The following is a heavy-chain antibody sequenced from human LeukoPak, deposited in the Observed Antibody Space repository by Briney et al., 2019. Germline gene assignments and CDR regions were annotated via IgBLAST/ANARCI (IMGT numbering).Heavy chain of an antibody. CDR2: IYYSGST. D-gene: IGHD3-3*01. CDR1: GGSISSYY. J-gene: IGHJ4*02. V-gene: IGHV4-59*01. Sequence: SETLSLTCTVSGGSISSYYWSWIRPPPGKGLEWIGYIYYSGSTNYNPSLKSRVTISVDTSKNQFSLKLSSVTAADTAVYYCASFSLTYDFWSGFDYWGQGTLVTVSS. CDR3: ASFSLTYDFWSGFDY.